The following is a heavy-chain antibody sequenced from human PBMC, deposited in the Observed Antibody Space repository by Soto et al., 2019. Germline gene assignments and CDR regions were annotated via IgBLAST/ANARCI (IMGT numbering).Heavy chain of an antibody. CDR3: ASRYCTNGVCYWGLDP. CDR2: IIPIFGTA. V-gene: IGHV1-69*13. Sequence: SVKVSCKASGGTFSSYAISWVRQAPGQGLEWMGGIIPIFGTANYAQKFQGRVTITADESTSTAYMELSSLRSEDTAVYYCASRYCTNGVCYWGLDPWGQGTLVTVSS. CDR1: GGTFSSYA. D-gene: IGHD2-8*01. J-gene: IGHJ5*02.